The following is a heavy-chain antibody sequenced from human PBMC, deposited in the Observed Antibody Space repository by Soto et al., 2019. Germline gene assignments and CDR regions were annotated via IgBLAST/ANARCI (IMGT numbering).Heavy chain of an antibody. CDR2: ISGSGGST. CDR3: AKRVEYYGSGSYYPFFDY. Sequence: ESGGGLVQPGGSLRLSCAASGFTFSSFAMSWVRQAPGKGLEWVSAISGSGGSTYYADSVKGRFTISRDNSKNTLYLQMNSLRAEDTAVYYCAKRVEYYGSGSYYPFFDYWGQGTLVTVSS. CDR1: GFTFSSFA. V-gene: IGHV3-23*01. J-gene: IGHJ4*02. D-gene: IGHD3-10*01.